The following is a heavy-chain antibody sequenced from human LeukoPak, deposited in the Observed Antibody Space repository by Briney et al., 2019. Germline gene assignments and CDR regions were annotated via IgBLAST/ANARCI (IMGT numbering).Heavy chain of an antibody. V-gene: IGHV3-48*01. CDR2: ISSSSSTI. J-gene: IGHJ3*02. CDR3: ARPGGYSYGDAFDI. D-gene: IGHD5-18*01. Sequence: GGSLRLSCAASGFTFSRYSMNWVRQAPGKGLEWVSYISSSSSTIYYADSVKGRFTISRDNARNSLYLQMNSLRAEDTAVYYCARPGGYSYGDAFDIWGQGTMVTVSS. CDR1: GFTFSRYS.